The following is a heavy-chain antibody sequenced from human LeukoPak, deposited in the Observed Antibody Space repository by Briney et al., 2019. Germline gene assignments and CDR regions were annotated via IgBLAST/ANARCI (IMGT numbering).Heavy chain of an antibody. CDR3: AREGERGYSYADY. Sequence: PGGSLGLSCAASGFTFSSYSMKWVRQAPGKGLEWVSSVSSSSSYIYYADSVEGRFTISRDNAKNSLYLQMNSLRAEDTAVYYCAREGERGYSYADYWGQGTLVTVSS. CDR1: GFTFSSYS. CDR2: VSSSSSYI. J-gene: IGHJ4*02. D-gene: IGHD5-18*01. V-gene: IGHV3-21*01.